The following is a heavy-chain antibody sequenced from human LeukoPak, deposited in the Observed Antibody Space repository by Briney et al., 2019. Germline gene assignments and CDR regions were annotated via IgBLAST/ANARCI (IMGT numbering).Heavy chain of an antibody. D-gene: IGHD6-19*01. V-gene: IGHV3-30*03. J-gene: IGHJ4*02. CDR1: GFTFSSYG. CDR3: ARDEYSSGWYGMGFDY. Sequence: PGGSLRLSCAASGFTFSSYGMPWVRQAPGKGLVWVAVISNDGSKKYYADSVKGRFTISRDNAKNSLYLQMNSLRAEDTAVYYCARDEYSSGWYGMGFDYWGQGTLVTVSS. CDR2: ISNDGSKK.